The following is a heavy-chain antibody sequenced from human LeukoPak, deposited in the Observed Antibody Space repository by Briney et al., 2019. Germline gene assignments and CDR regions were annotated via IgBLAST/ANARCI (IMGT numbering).Heavy chain of an antibody. D-gene: IGHD3-16*01. CDR3: ARALGKNWFDP. Sequence: SQTLSLTCAISGDSVSSNSAVWNWIRQSPSRGLEWLGRTYYRSKWFNDYAVSVKSRITIDPDTSKNQFSLQLNSVTPEDTAVYYCARALGKNWFDPWGQGTLVTISS. V-gene: IGHV6-1*01. J-gene: IGHJ5*02. CDR2: TYYRSKWFN. CDR1: GDSVSSNSAV.